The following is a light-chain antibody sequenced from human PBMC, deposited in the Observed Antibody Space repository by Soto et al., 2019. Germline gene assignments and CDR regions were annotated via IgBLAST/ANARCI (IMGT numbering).Light chain of an antibody. J-gene: IGKJ1*01. CDR3: QQYNNWPPWT. V-gene: IGKV1-16*01. Sequence: DIQMTQSPSSLSTSVGDRVTITCRASQGISNYLAWYQQKPGKAPKLLIYKASTLKSGVPSRFSGSGSGTEFTLTISSLQSEDFAVYYCQQYNNWPPWTFGQGTKVDNK. CDR1: QGISNY. CDR2: KAS.